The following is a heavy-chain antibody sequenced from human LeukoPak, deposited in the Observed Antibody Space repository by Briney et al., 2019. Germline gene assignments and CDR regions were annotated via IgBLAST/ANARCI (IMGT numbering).Heavy chain of an antibody. J-gene: IGHJ5*02. CDR2: IYYSGST. CDR1: GGSISSGGHY. CDR3: ARAPGPRIAAAGTGWFDP. Sequence: PSQTLSLTCTVSGGSISSGGHYWSWIRQHPGKGLEWIGYIYYSGSTYYNPSLKSRVTISVDTSKNELSLKLSSVTAADTAVYYCARAPGPRIAAAGTGWFDPWGQGTLVTVSS. V-gene: IGHV4-31*03. D-gene: IGHD6-13*01.